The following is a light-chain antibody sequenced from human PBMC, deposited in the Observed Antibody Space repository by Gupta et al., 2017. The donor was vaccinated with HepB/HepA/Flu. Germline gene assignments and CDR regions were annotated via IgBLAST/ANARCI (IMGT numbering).Light chain of an antibody. J-gene: IGLJ2*01. CDR1: TSNIVDNP. CDR2: GNN. CDR3: AAWDDSMIGPV. Sequence: HSVRTQPPSASGTPGQRVTISCSGFTSNIVDNPVNWYQLLPGTAPKLLIYGNNQRPSGVPDRFSGSKSDTSASLAISGLQSEDEADYYCAAWDDSMIGPVFGGGTKLTV. V-gene: IGLV1-44*01.